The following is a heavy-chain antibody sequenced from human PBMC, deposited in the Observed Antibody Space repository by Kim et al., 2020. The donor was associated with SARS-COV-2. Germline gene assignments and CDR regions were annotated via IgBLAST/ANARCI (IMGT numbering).Heavy chain of an antibody. Sequence: ADTVRGRFTNPRDNAKNTLYQQRNNLRAEDTAVYYCAKDLDDTAVVAYFDYWGQGTLVTVSS. CDR3: AKDLDDTAVVAYFDY. D-gene: IGHD5-18*01. J-gene: IGHJ4*02. V-gene: IGHV3-23*01.